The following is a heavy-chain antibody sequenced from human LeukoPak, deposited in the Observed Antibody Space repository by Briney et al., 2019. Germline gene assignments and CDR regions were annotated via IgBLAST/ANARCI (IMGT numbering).Heavy chain of an antibody. V-gene: IGHV4-4*07. CDR1: GGSISSYY. J-gene: IGHJ5*02. D-gene: IGHD3-22*01. CDR3: ARGMDHYYDSSGYYSNNWFDP. Sequence: PSETLSLICTVSGGSISSYYWSWIRQPAGKGLEWIGRIYTSGSTNYNPSLKSRVTMSVDTSKNQFSLKLSSVTAADTTVYYCARGMDHYYDSSGYYSNNWFDPWGQGTLVTVSS. CDR2: IYTSGST.